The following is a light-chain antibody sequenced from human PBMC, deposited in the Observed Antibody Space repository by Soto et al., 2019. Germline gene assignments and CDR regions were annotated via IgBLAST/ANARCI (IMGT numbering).Light chain of an antibody. V-gene: IGLV2-14*02. CDR1: SSDVGSYNL. Sequence: QSVLTQPASVSGSPGQSITISCTGTSSDVGSYNLVSWYQQHPGKAPKLMIYEGSKRPSGVPDRFSGSKSGTSASLAISGLQSEDEADYYCASWDDSLTVVFGGGTKVTVL. CDR3: ASWDDSLTVV. CDR2: EGS. J-gene: IGLJ3*02.